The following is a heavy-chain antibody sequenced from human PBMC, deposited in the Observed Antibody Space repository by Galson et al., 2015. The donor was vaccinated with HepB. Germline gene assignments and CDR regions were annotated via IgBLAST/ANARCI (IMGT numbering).Heavy chain of an antibody. J-gene: IGHJ5*01. CDR2: ISGNGDST. CDR1: GFAFDTHA. V-gene: IGHV3-23*01. D-gene: IGHD5-24*01. CDR3: AKGHGLFDS. Sequence: SLRLSCAASGFAFDTHAMGWVRQAPGRGLEWISGISGNGDSTFYADSVKGRFTVSRDNSNNILYLQMNSLRAEDAGLYFCAKGHGLFDSWGQGILVTVSS.